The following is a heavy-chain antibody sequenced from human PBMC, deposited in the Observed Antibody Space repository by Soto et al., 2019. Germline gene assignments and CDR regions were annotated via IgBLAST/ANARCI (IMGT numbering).Heavy chain of an antibody. CDR2: VIPNLGVT. CDR3: ARDKGYCSDTSCPDFDY. CDR1: GGTLSSYT. J-gene: IGHJ4*02. Sequence: GASVTVSCQASGGTLSSYTFSWVRQAPGQGFEWMGRVIPNLGVTNYAKKFQGRFTIVVDTSTSTAYMELNSLRYEDTAVYYCARDKGYCSDTSCPDFDYWGQGTLVTVSS. D-gene: IGHD2-15*01. V-gene: IGHV1-69*04.